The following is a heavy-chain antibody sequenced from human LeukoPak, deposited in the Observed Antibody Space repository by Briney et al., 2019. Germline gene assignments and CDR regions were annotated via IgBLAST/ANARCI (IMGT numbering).Heavy chain of an antibody. D-gene: IGHD4-11*01. CDR2: IYYSGST. V-gene: IGHV4-30-4*01. Sequence: SETLFLTCTVSGGSISSGDYYWSWIRRPPGKGLEWIGYIYYSGSTYYNPSLKSRVTISVDTSKNQFSLKLSSVTAADTAVYYCARGIRLHYFDYWGQGTLVTVSS. CDR1: GGSISSGDYY. J-gene: IGHJ4*02. CDR3: ARGIRLHYFDY.